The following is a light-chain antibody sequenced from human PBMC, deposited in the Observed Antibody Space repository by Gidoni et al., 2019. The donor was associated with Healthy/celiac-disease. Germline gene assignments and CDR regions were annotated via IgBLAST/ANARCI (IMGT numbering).Light chain of an antibody. V-gene: IGKV1-39*01. CDR3: QQSYSTPA. Sequence: DIQMTQSPSSLSASVGDRVTITCRASQSISSYLNWYQQKPGKAPKLLLYAASSWQSGVPSRFSGRGSGTDFTLTISSLQPEDFATYYGQQSYSTPAFGGGTKVEIK. CDR2: AAS. CDR1: QSISSY. J-gene: IGKJ4*01.